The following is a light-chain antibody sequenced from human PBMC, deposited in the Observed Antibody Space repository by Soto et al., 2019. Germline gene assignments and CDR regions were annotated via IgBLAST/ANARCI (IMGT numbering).Light chain of an antibody. CDR3: QQYDNLPT. CDR2: AAS. CDR1: QSISSY. J-gene: IGKJ5*01. Sequence: DIQMTQSPSSLSASVGDRVTITCRASQSISSYLNWYQQKPGKAPKLLIYAASSLQSGVPSRFSGSGSGTDFTFTISSLQPEDIATYYCQQYDNLPTFGQGTRLEI. V-gene: IGKV1-33*01.